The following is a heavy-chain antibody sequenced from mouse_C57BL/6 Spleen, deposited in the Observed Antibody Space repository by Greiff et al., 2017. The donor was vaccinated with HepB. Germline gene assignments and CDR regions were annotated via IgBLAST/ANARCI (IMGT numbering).Heavy chain of an antibody. CDR2: INPNYGTT. CDR3: ARGPYSNYLYYFDY. Sequence: VQLKESGPELVKPGASVKISCKASGYSFTDYNMNWVKQSNGKSLEWIGVINPNYGTTSYNQKFKGTATLTVDQSSSTAYMQLNSLTSEDSAVYYCARGPYSNYLYYFDYWGQGTTLTVSS. J-gene: IGHJ2*01. V-gene: IGHV1-39*01. D-gene: IGHD2-5*01. CDR1: GYSFTDYN.